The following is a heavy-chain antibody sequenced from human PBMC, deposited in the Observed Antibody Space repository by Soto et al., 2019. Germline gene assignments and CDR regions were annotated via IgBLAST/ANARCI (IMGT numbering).Heavy chain of an antibody. V-gene: IGHV4-59*01. CDR2: IYYSGTT. CDR3: ARSYSYYCEY. J-gene: IGHJ4*02. CDR1: GGSINSNY. Sequence: SETLSLTCSISGGSINSNYWSWIRQPPGKGLEWIGYIYYSGTTNYNPSLKSRVIISVDTSKNQFSLKLTSVTAADTAVYYCARSYSYYCEYWGQGTLVNVSS. D-gene: IGHD2-15*01.